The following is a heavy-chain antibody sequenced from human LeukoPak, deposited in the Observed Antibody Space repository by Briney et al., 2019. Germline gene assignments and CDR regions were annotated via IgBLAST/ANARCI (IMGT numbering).Heavy chain of an antibody. CDR2: INPIFGTA. V-gene: IGHV1-69*13. J-gene: IGHJ4*02. CDR3: AHLDCRYCSSTSCSIPRYYFDY. D-gene: IGHD2-2*01. CDR1: GGTFSSYA. Sequence: SVKVSCKASGGTFSSYAISWVRQAPGQGLEWMGGINPIFGTANYAQKFQGRVTITADESTSTAYMELSSLRSEDTAVYYCAHLDCRYCSSTSCSIPRYYFDYWGQGTLVTVSS.